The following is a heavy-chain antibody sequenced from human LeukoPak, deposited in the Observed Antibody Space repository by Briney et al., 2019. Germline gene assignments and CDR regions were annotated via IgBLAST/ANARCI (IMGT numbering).Heavy chain of an antibody. V-gene: IGHV3-53*01. D-gene: IGHD2-8*01. CDR1: GFNISKTY. Sequence: GGSLRLSCAASGFNISKTYLMWARQAPGKRLEWVSVTYAGGASWYGDFVEGRFTISRDNSKNTVYLQMNGLRGDDTAIYFCARADSTKWWGLDPWGQGTLVTVAS. J-gene: IGHJ5*02. CDR3: ARADSTKWWGLDP. CDR2: TYAGGAS.